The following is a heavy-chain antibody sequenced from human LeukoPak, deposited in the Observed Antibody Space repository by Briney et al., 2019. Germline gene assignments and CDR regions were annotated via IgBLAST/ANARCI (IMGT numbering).Heavy chain of an antibody. J-gene: IGHJ5*02. CDR3: AKEDCSSTSCYSPLYNWLDP. Sequence: PGGSLRLSCAASGFTFTSYSMNWVRQAPGKGLEWVSTISGGGGSTYYADSVKGRFTISRDNSKNTLYLQVNSLRAEDTAVYYCAKEDCSSTSCYSPLYNWLDPWGQGTLVTVSS. CDR1: GFTFTSYS. V-gene: IGHV3-23*01. CDR2: ISGGGGST. D-gene: IGHD2-2*01.